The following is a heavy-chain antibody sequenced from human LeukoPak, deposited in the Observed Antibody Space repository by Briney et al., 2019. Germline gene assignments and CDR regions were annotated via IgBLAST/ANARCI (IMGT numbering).Heavy chain of an antibody. CDR1: GFTFSGHG. V-gene: IGHV3-23*01. CDR2: ITGSGATT. CDR3: AKDVSSSWYVYHFDY. D-gene: IGHD6-13*01. Sequence: GGTLRLSCAASGFTFSGHGMNWVRQAAGKGLEGVSGITGSGATTYYADSVKGRFTISRDNCKNTLYLQMNSLRAEDTAVYYCAKDVSSSWYVYHFDYWGQGTLVTVSS. J-gene: IGHJ4*02.